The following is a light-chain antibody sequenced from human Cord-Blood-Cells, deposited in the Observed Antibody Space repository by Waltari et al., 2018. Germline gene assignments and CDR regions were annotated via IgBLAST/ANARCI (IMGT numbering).Light chain of an antibody. CDR3: QQSYSTPPYT. CDR1: QIMSSY. Sequence: DIQMTQSPSSLSASVGDRVTITCRASQIMSSYLNWYQQKPGKAPKLLIYAASSLQSGVPSRFSGSGSVTDFTLTISSLQPEDFATYYCQQSYSTPPYTFGQGTKLEIK. CDR2: AAS. J-gene: IGKJ2*01. V-gene: IGKV1-39*01.